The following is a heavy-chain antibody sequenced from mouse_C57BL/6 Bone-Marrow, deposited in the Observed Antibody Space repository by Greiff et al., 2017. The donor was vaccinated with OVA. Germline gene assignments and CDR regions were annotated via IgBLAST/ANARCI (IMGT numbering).Heavy chain of an antibody. CDR3: ARNWGGYYDYFDD. D-gene: IGHD2-3*01. CDR2: IWTGGGT. V-gene: IGHV2-9-1*01. Sequence: QVQLKQSGPGLVAPSQSLSITCTVSGFSLTSYAISWVRQPPGKGLEWLGVIWTGGGTNYNSALKSRLSISKDNSKSQVFLKMNSLQTDDTARYYCARNWGGYYDYFDDWGQGTTLTVAS. J-gene: IGHJ2*01. CDR1: GFSLTSYA.